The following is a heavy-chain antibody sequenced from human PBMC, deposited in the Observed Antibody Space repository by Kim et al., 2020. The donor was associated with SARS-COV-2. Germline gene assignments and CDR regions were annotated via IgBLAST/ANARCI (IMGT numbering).Heavy chain of an antibody. D-gene: IGHD2-15*01. V-gene: IGHV1-69*13. J-gene: IGHJ6*02. CDR1: GGTFSSYA. CDR2: IIPIFGTA. Sequence: SVKVSCKASGGTFSSYAISWVRQAPGQGLEWMGGIIPIFGTANYAQKFQGRVTITADESTSTAYMELSSLRSEDTAVYYCARDTDLPSLYCSGGSCYLHYGRDVWGQGTTVTVSS. CDR3: ARDTDLPSLYCSGGSCYLHYGRDV.